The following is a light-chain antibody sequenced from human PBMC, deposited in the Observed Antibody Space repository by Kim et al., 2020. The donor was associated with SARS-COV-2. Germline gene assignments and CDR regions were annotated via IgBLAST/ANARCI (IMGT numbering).Light chain of an antibody. CDR2: GAS. Sequence: EIVMTQSPATLSVSPGERATLSCRASQSIGINLAWYQQKPGQAPRLLIYGASTRATGIPARFSGSGSGTEYTLTISSLQSEDFAVYYCHQYSYLPPWSFGEGSKVGIK. J-gene: IGKJ1*01. CDR1: QSIGIN. V-gene: IGKV3-15*01. CDR3: HQYSYLPPWS.